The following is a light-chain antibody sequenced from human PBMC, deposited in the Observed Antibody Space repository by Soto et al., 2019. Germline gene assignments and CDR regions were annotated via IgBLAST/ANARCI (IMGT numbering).Light chain of an antibody. V-gene: IGLV3-1*01. CDR1: KLGDTY. CDR3: QAWDSSTEDVV. Sequence: YELTQPPSVSVSSGQTASITCFGEKLGDTYTSWYQHRPGQSPVLVIYQDTKRPSGIPERFSGSNSGNTATLTISGTQAMDEADYYCQAWDSSTEDVVFGGGTKLTVL. CDR2: QDT. J-gene: IGLJ2*01.